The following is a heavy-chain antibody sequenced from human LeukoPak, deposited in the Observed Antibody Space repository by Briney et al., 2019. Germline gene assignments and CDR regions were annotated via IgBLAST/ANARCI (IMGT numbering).Heavy chain of an antibody. J-gene: IGHJ4*02. CDR1: GYTFTGYY. D-gene: IGHD7-27*01. CDR2: INPNSGGT. CDR3: ATATPRSNWVDY. Sequence: AAVKVSCKASGYTFTGYYMHWVRQAPGQGLEWMGWINPNSGGTNYAQKFQGWVTMTRDTSISTAYMELSRLRSDDTAVYYCATATPRSNWVDYWGQGTLVTVSS. V-gene: IGHV1-2*04.